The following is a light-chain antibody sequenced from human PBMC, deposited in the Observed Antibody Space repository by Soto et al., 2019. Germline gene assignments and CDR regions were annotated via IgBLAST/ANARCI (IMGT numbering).Light chain of an antibody. CDR2: GAS. Sequence: EIVLTQSPGTLSLSPGERATLSCRASQSVSSSYLAWYQQKPGQAPRLLIYGASSRATGIPDRFSGSGSGTDFTLTISRLEPEDFAVYYCQQYGSSLLFTFGPGTKVXIK. V-gene: IGKV3-20*01. CDR3: QQYGSSLLFT. CDR1: QSVSSSY. J-gene: IGKJ3*01.